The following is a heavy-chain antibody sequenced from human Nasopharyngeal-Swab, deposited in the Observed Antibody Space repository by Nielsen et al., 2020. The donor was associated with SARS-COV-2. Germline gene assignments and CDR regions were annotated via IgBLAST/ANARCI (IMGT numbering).Heavy chain of an antibody. D-gene: IGHD6-13*01. CDR1: GGSFSGYY. CDR3: AKTLNSGYASSWYRYYYYGMDV. CDR2: INHSGST. Sequence: SETLSLTCAVYGGSFSGYYWSWVRQPPGKGLEWIGEINHSGSTNYNPSLKSRVTISIDTSKNQFSPKLSSVTAADTAVYYCAKTLNSGYASSWYRYYYYGMDVWGQGTTVTVSS. V-gene: IGHV4-34*01. J-gene: IGHJ6*02.